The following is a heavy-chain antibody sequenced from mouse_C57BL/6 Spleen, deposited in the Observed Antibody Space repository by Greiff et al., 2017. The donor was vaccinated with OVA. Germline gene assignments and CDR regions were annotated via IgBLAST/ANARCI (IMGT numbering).Heavy chain of an antibody. J-gene: IGHJ4*01. CDR3: TRRATVEANYYAMDY. CDR1: GFTFSSYA. Sequence: EVQRVESGEGLVKPGGSLKLSCAASGFTFSSYAMSWVRQTPEKRLEWVAYISSGGDYIYYADTVKGRFTISRDNARNTLYLQMSSLKSEDTAMDYCTRRATVEANYYAMDYWGQGTSVTVSS. V-gene: IGHV5S21*01. CDR2: ISSGGDYI. D-gene: IGHD1-1*01.